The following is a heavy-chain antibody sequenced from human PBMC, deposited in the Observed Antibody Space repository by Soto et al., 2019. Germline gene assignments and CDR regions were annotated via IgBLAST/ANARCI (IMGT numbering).Heavy chain of an antibody. CDR3: ARHKVSSVVATITYYYYMDV. J-gene: IGHJ6*03. Sequence: PGVSLKISNNGFGYSFTSHWIRWVRQIPGKGLEWMGIIYPGDSDTRYSPSFQGQVTISADKSISTAYLQWSSLKASDTAMYYCARHKVSSVVATITYYYYMDVWGKGTTVTVSS. CDR2: IYPGDSDT. V-gene: IGHV5-51*01. D-gene: IGHD5-12*01. CDR1: GYSFTSHW.